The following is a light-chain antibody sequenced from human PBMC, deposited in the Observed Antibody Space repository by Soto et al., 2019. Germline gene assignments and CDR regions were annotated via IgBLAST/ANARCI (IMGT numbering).Light chain of an antibody. Sequence: QSVLTQPASVSGSPGQSITISCTGTSSDVGSYNLVSWYQQHPGKAPKLMIYEGSKRPSGVSNRFSGSKSGNTASLTISGLQAEDEADYYCCSYAGSRVFCGGTKLTV. V-gene: IGLV2-23*01. CDR2: EGS. CDR3: CSYAGSRV. CDR1: SSDVGSYNL. J-gene: IGLJ3*02.